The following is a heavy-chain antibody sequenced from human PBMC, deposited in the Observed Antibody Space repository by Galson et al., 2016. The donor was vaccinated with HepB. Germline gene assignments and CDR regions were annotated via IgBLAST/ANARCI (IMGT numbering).Heavy chain of an antibody. V-gene: IGHV3-11*03. CDR1: GFTFNYY. CDR3: ARNTPSPGNGAYFDY. Sequence: SLRLSCAASGFTFNYYMSWVRQAPGKGLEWISYISTTSSYALYADPVKGRFTISRDNARNSLYLQMNSLRADDTAVYYCARNTPSPGNGAYFDYWGRGALVTVSS. J-gene: IGHJ4*02. CDR2: ISTTSSYA. D-gene: IGHD1-14*01.